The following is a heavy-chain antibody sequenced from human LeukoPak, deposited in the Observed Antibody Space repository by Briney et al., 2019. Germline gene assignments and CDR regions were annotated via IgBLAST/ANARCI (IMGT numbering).Heavy chain of an antibody. CDR3: AKGASSGWSPYFDY. CDR1: GFTFDDYA. Sequence: GGSLRLSCAASGFTFDDYAIHWVRQAPGKGLEWVSGISWNSGSIVYADSVKGRFTISRDNAKNSLYLQMNSLRAEDTALYYCAKGASSGWSPYFDYWGQGTLVTVSS. V-gene: IGHV3-9*01. D-gene: IGHD6-19*01. J-gene: IGHJ4*02. CDR2: ISWNSGSI.